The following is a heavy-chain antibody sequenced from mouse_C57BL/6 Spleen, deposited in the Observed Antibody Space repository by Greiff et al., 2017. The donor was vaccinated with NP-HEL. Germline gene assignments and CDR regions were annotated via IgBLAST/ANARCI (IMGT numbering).Heavy chain of an antibody. V-gene: IGHV1-26*01. CDR3: ARWYHYSDY. D-gene: IGHD1-1*02. J-gene: IGHJ2*01. CDR1: GYTFTDYY. Sequence: EVQLQQSGPELVKPGASVKISCKASGYTFTDYYMNWVKQSHGKSLEWIGDINPNNGGTSYNQKFKGKATLTVDKSSSTAYMELRSLTSEDSAVYYCARWYHYSDYWGQGTTLTVSS. CDR2: INPNNGGT.